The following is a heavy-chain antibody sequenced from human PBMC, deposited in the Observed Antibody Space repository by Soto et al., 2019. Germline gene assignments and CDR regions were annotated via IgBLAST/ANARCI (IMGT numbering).Heavy chain of an antibody. V-gene: IGHV5-10-1*01. CDR2: IDPSDSYT. CDR1: GYSFTSYW. D-gene: IGHD2-2*02. CDR3: ARARPRYCSSTSCYTSWFDP. J-gene: IGHJ5*02. Sequence: PGESLKTSCKGSGYSFTSYWISWVRQMPGKGLEWMGRIDPSDSYTNYSPSFQGHVTISADKSISTAYLQWSSLKASDTAMYYCARARPRYCSSTSCYTSWFDPWGHGTLVTVSS.